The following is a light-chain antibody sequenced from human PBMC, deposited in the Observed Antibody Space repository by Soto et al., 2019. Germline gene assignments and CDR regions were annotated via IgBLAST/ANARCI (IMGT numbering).Light chain of an antibody. V-gene: IGKV4-1*01. Sequence: DIVMTQSPDSLAVSLGERATINCKSSQSVLYSSNHQNYLAWYQQKPGQPPQLLIYWASTRESGVPDRFGGSGSGTDFTLTISSLQAEDVAVYYCQQYYTTPLTFGGGTKVEIK. J-gene: IGKJ4*01. CDR2: WAS. CDR1: QSVLYSSNHQNY. CDR3: QQYYTTPLT.